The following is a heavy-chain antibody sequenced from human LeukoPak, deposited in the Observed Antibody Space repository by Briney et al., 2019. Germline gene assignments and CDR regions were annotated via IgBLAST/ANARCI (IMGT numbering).Heavy chain of an antibody. CDR1: GFTFSSYA. V-gene: IGHV3-23*01. CDR2: ISGSGGST. J-gene: IGHJ4*02. CDR3: AKVDYYDSSGYY. D-gene: IGHD3-22*01. Sequence: GGSLRLSCAAYGFTFSSYAMSWVRQAPGKGLEWVSAISGSGGSTYYADSVKGRFTISRDNSKNTLYLQMNSLRAEDTAVYYCAKVDYYDSSGYYWGQGTLVTVSS.